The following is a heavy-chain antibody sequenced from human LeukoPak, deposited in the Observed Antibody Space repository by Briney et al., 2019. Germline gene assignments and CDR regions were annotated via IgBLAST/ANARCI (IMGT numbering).Heavy chain of an antibody. V-gene: IGHV4-59*08. D-gene: IGHD6-6*01. CDR2: FYYSGST. CDR3: ARQADDSSSSLVYFDY. CDR1: GGSISSYY. Sequence: SETLSLTCTVSGGSISSYYWSWIRQPPGKGLEWIGYFYYSGSTNYNPSLKSRVTISGDTSKNQFSLRLSSVTAADTAVYYCARQADDSSSSLVYFDYWGQGTLVTVS. J-gene: IGHJ4*02.